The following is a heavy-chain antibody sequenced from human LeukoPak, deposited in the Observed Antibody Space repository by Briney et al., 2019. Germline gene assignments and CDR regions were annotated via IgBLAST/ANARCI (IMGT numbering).Heavy chain of an antibody. CDR1: GFTFSNYA. CDR2: VSGSGGTT. D-gene: IGHD6-13*01. J-gene: IGHJ4*02. Sequence: GGSLRLSCAASGFTFSNYAMTWVCQGLGEGLEWVSTVSGSGGTTYYEDSVKGRFTISRDNSRNTLYLQMNRLRAEDTAVYYCAKEVEQLGAFDSWGQGTLVTVSS. V-gene: IGHV3-23*01. CDR3: AKEVEQLGAFDS.